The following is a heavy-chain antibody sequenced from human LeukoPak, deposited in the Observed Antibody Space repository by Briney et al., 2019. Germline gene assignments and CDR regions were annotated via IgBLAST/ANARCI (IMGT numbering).Heavy chain of an antibody. CDR1: GFTFSNAW. J-gene: IGHJ4*02. D-gene: IGHD3-22*01. CDR3: TTVLHYYDSSGYYHFDY. Sequence: GGSLRLSCAASGFTFSNAWMSWVRQAPGKGVEGVGRIKSKTDGGTTDYAASVEGIFTISRDGTKNTLYLQMNSLKTEDTAVYYCTTVLHYYDSSGYYHFDYWGQGTLVTVSS. CDR2: IKSKTDGGTT. V-gene: IGHV3-15*01.